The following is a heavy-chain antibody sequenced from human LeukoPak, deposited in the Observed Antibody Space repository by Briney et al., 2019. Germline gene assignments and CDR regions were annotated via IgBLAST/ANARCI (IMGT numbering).Heavy chain of an antibody. D-gene: IGHD5-18*01. Sequence: ASVKVSCKASGYSFTNYYMHWVRQAPGQGLEWMGIINHRDGSTTYAQKFQGRVTMTRDTSTSTVYMELSSLRSDDTAVYYCARFGGYSYEDWGQGTLVTVSS. J-gene: IGHJ4*02. CDR2: INHRDGST. CDR3: ARFGGYSYED. CDR1: GYSFTNYY. V-gene: IGHV1-46*01.